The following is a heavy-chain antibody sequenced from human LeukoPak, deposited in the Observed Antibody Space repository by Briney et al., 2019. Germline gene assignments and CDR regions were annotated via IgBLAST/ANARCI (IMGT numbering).Heavy chain of an antibody. J-gene: IGHJ5*02. CDR1: GGSSSSGDYY. D-gene: IGHD3-3*01. Sequence: SETLSLTCTVSGGSSSSGDYYWSWIRQPPGKGLEWIGYIYYSGSTYYNPSLKSRVTISVDTSKTQFSLKLSSVTAADTAVYYCARGDFWSGYVPSWFDPWGQGTLVTVSS. CDR3: ARGDFWSGYVPSWFDP. CDR2: IYYSGST. V-gene: IGHV4-30-4*08.